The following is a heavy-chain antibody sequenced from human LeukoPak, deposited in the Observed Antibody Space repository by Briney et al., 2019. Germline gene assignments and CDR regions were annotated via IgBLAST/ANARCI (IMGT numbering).Heavy chain of an antibody. CDR3: ARGYCSGGSCYSGGPYFDY. CDR2: IYIGGST. J-gene: IGHJ4*02. Sequence: GGSLRLSCAASGFTVSSNYMSWVRQAPGKGLEWVSVIYIGGSTYYADSVKGRYTIARDNSKNTLYLQMNSLRAEDTAVYYCARGYCSGGSCYSGGPYFDYWGQGTLVTVSS. V-gene: IGHV3-53*01. CDR1: GFTVSSNY. D-gene: IGHD2-15*01.